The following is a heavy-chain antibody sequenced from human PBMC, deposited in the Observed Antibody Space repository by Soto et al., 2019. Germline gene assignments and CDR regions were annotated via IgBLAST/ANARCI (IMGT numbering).Heavy chain of an antibody. V-gene: IGHV4-34*01. Sequence: SETLSLTCAVYGGSFSGYYWSWIRQPPGKGLEWIGEINHSGSTNYNPSLKSRVTISVDTSKNQFSLKLSSVTAADTAVYYRARGPRYSSSYHYWGQGTLVTVSS. CDR3: ARGPRYSSSYHY. J-gene: IGHJ4*02. D-gene: IGHD6-6*01. CDR2: INHSGST. CDR1: GGSFSGYY.